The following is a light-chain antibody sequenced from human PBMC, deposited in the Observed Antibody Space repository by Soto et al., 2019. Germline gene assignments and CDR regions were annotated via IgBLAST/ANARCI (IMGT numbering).Light chain of an antibody. CDR3: QQYGSSPYT. CDR1: QSVSSSY. Sequence: EIVLTQSPGTLSLSPGERATLSCRASQSVSSSYLAWYQQKPGQAPRLLIYGASSRATGIPDRFSGSGSGKDFTITISRLEPEDFAVYYCQQYGSSPYTFGQGTKREIK. CDR2: GAS. V-gene: IGKV3-20*01. J-gene: IGKJ2*01.